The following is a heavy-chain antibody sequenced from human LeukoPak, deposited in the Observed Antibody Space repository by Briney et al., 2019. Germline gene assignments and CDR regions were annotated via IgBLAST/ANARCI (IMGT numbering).Heavy chain of an antibody. CDR2: IYYSGST. J-gene: IGHJ3*02. Sequence: NPSETLSLTCTVSGGSISSSSYYWGWIRQPPGKGLEWIGSIYYSGSTYYNPSLKSRVTISVDTSKNQFSLKLSSVTAADTAVYYCARGVRVQAVAGSLLRIAAFDIWGQGTMVTVSS. D-gene: IGHD6-19*01. CDR1: GGSISSSSYY. V-gene: IGHV4-39*01. CDR3: ARGVRVQAVAGSLLRIAAFDI.